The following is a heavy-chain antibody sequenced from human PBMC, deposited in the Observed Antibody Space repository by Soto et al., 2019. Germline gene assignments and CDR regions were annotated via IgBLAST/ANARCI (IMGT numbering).Heavy chain of an antibody. CDR2: IIPIFGTA. D-gene: IGHD3-22*01. J-gene: IGHJ6*02. CDR1: GGTFSSYA. V-gene: IGHV1-69*13. CDR3: ARGYYDSSGYYYAQLSPYYYYGMDV. Sequence: ASVKVSCKASGGTFSSYAISWVRQAPGQGLEWMGGIIPIFGTANYAQKFQGRVTITADESTSTAYMELSSLRSEDTAVYYCARGYYDSSGYYYAQLSPYYYYGMDVWGQGTTVTVSS.